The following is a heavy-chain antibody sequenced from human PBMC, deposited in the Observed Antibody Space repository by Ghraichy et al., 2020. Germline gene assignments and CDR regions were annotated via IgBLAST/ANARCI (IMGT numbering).Heavy chain of an antibody. CDR1: GFTFSSYA. Sequence: GESLRLSCAASGFTFSSYAMSWVRQAPGKGLEWVSAISGSGGSTYYADSVKGRFTISRDNSKNTLYLQMNSLRAEDTAVYYCAKPLRHSSSWYFFDYWGQGTLVTVSS. D-gene: IGHD6-13*01. CDR2: ISGSGGST. CDR3: AKPLRHSSSWYFFDY. J-gene: IGHJ4*02. V-gene: IGHV3-23*01.